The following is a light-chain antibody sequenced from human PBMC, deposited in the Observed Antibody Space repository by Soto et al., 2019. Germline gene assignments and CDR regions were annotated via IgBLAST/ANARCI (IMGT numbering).Light chain of an antibody. J-gene: IGKJ4*01. CDR2: AAS. V-gene: IGKV1-39*01. CDR3: QQTFSAPLT. CDR1: QSISNY. Sequence: DIQLTQSPSSLSASVGDRVTITCRASQSISNYLNWYQQKPGKAPNLLIYAASSLQSGVPLRFSGSESGTDFTLTITSLQIADFATYYCQQTFSAPLTFGGGTKVEIK.